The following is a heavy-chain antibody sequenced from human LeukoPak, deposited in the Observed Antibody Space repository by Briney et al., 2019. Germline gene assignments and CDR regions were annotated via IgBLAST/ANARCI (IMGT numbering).Heavy chain of an antibody. V-gene: IGHV3-7*01. J-gene: IGHJ6*03. D-gene: IGHD2-2*01. Sequence: GGSLRLSCAASGFTFISYWMSWVRQAPGKGLEWVANIKQDGSEKYYVDSVKGRFTISRDNAKNSLYLQMNSLRAEDTAVYYCAGTPAAMRGWYYYCYMDVWGKGTTVTVSS. CDR1: GFTFISYW. CDR3: AGTPAAMRGWYYYCYMDV. CDR2: IKQDGSEK.